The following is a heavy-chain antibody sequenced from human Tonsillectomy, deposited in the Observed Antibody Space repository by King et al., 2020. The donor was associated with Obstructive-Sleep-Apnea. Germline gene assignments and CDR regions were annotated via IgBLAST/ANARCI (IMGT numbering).Heavy chain of an antibody. CDR3: ARHGGNYFPDY. Sequence: QLQESGPGLVKPSETLSLTCTVSGGSISSYYWSWIRQPPGKGLEWIGYIYYSGSTNYSPSLKGRLTMSVDTSKNQFSLNLTSVTAADTAVYYCARHGGNYFPDYWGQGTLVTVS. V-gene: IGHV4-59*08. D-gene: IGHD1-26*01. CDR2: IYYSGST. J-gene: IGHJ4*02. CDR1: GGSISSYY.